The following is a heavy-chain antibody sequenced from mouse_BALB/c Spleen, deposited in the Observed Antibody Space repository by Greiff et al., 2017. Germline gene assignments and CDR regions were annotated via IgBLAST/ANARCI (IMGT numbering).Heavy chain of an antibody. V-gene: IGHV1-4*02. J-gene: IGHJ3*01. CDR2: INPSSGYT. Sequence: VKLMESAAELARPGASVKMSCKASGYTFTSYTMHWVNQRPGQGLEWIGYINPSSGYTEYNQKFKDKTTLTADKSSSTAYMQLSSMTSEDSAVYYCERTGITRVFAYWGQGTLVTVSA. D-gene: IGHD2-4*01. CDR3: ERTGITRVFAY. CDR1: GYTFTSYT.